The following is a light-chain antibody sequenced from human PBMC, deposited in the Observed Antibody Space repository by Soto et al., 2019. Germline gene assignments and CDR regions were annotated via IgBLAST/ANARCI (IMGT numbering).Light chain of an antibody. CDR3: QQYNNWWT. J-gene: IGKJ1*01. Sequence: EILMTQAPATLSVSPGERATLSCRASQSVDSNLAWYQQKPGQAPXXLIYGASTRATGISARFSGSGSGTEFTLTISSLQSEDFGVYYCQQYNNWWTFGQGTKVDIK. V-gene: IGKV3D-15*01. CDR2: GAS. CDR1: QSVDSN.